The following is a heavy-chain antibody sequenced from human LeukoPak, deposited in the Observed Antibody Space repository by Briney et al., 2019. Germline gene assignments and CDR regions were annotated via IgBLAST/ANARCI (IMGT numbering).Heavy chain of an antibody. CDR2: IDSDGSRI. D-gene: IGHD3-22*01. V-gene: IGHV3-74*03. CDR1: GFTFSTSW. CDR3: ARDFPPSGYPFDY. Sequence: GGSLRLSCEGSGFTFSTSWMHWVRQAPGKGLVWVSRIDSDGSRITYADSVKGRFTISRDNAKNSLYLQMNSLRAEDTAVYYCARDFPPSGYPFDYWGQGTLVTVSS. J-gene: IGHJ4*02.